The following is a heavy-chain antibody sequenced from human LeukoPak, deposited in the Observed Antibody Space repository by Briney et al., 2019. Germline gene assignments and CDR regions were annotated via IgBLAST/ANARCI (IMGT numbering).Heavy chain of an antibody. V-gene: IGHV5-51*01. CDR2: IYPHDSNL. D-gene: IGHD3-3*01. CDR3: ARRPIFGFLDAFDT. CDR1: GYSFANYW. J-gene: IGHJ3*02. Sequence: GESLKISCKGYGYSFANYWIGWVRQAPGKGLEWMGIIYPHDSNLSYGPSFQGQVTISADKSISTAYLQWSSLKASDTAMYYCARRPIFGFLDAFDTWGQGTMVTVSS.